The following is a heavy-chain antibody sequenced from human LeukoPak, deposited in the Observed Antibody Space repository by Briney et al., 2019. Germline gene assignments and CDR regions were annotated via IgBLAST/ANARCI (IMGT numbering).Heavy chain of an antibody. CDR1: GFTFSSYA. CDR3: AKDECSSTSCAPEGAFDI. V-gene: IGHV3-23*01. J-gene: IGHJ3*02. CDR2: ISGSGGST. Sequence: GGSLRLSCAASGFTFSSYAMSWVRKAPGKGLEWVSAISGSGGSTYYADSVKGRFTISRDNSKNTLYLQMNSLRAEDTAVYYCAKDECSSTSCAPEGAFDIWGQGTMVTVSS. D-gene: IGHD2-2*01.